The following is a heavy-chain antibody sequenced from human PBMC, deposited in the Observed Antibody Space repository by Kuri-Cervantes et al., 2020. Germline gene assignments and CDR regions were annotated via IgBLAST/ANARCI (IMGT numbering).Heavy chain of an antibody. CDR2: ISYDGSNK. CDR3: ARECIVGAAADY. J-gene: IGHJ4*02. CDR1: GFTFDDYA. V-gene: IGHV3-30-3*01. D-gene: IGHD1-26*01. Sequence: GESLKISCAASGFTFDDYAMHWVRQAPGKGLEWVAVISYDGSNKYYADSVKGRFTISRDNSKNTLYLQMNSLRAEDTAVYYCARECIVGAAADYWGQGTLVTVSS.